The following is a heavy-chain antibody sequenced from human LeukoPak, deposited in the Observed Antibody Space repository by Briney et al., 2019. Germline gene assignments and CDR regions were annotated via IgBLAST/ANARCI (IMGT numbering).Heavy chain of an antibody. V-gene: IGHV6-1*01. CDR2: TYYRSKWYN. CDR1: GDSVSSNSAA. D-gene: IGHD4-23*01. CDR3: ARGGAQRWPFDY. Sequence: SQTLSLTCAISGDSVSSNSAAWNWIRQSPSRGHEWLGRTYYRSKWYNDYAVSVKSRITINPDTSKDQFSLHLYSVTPGDTAVYYCARGGAQRWPFDYWGQGTLVTVTS. J-gene: IGHJ4*02.